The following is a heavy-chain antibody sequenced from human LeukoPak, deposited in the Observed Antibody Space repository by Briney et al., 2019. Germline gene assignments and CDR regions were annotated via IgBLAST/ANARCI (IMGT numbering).Heavy chain of an antibody. V-gene: IGHV3-23*01. CDR1: GFTFSSYA. J-gene: IGHJ3*02. D-gene: IGHD3-22*01. CDR2: ISGSGGST. Sequence: GGSLRLSCAASGFTFSSYAMSWVRQAPGKGLEWVSAISGSGGSTYHADSVKGRFTISRDNSRNMLYLQMNSLRADDTAVYYCAKELSEYYDSGGYYRGAFDIWGQGTMVTVSS. CDR3: AKELSEYYDSGGYYRGAFDI.